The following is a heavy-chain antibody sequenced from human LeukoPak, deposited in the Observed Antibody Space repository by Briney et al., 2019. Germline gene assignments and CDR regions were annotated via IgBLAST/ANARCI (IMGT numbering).Heavy chain of an antibody. CDR1: GFTFSSYS. J-gene: IGHJ5*02. CDR3: ARGPSGTWFGELLGWFDP. D-gene: IGHD3-10*01. Sequence: GGSLRLSCAAFGFTFSSYSMNWVRQAPGKGLEWVSSISSSSSYIYYADSVKGRFTISRDNAKNSLYLQMNSLRAEDTAVYYCARGPSGTWFGELLGWFDPWGQGTLVTVSS. CDR2: ISSSSSYI. V-gene: IGHV3-21*01.